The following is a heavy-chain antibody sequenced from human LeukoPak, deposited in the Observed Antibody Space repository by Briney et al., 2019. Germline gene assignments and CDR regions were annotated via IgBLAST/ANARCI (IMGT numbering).Heavy chain of an antibody. V-gene: IGHV4-59*01. Sequence: KPSETLSLTCTVSGGSISSYYWSWIRQPPGKGLEWIGYIYYSGSTNYNPSLKSRVTISVDTSKNQFFLKLSSVTAADTAVYYCARSKYGDYLGYWGQGTLVTVSS. D-gene: IGHD4-17*01. CDR3: ARSKYGDYLGY. CDR1: GGSISSYY. CDR2: IYYSGST. J-gene: IGHJ4*02.